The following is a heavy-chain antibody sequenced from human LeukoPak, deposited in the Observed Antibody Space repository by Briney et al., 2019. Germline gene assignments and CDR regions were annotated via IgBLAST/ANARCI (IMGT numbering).Heavy chain of an antibody. CDR1: GGSISSSNW. D-gene: IGHD2-2*01. CDR2: IYHSGST. J-gene: IGHJ3*02. Sequence: SETLSLTCAVSGGSISSSNWWSWVRQPPGKGLEWIGEIYHSGSTNYNPSLKSRVTISVDKSKNQFSLKLSSVAAADTAVYYCARDCSSTSCYEGDAFDIWGQGTMVTVSS. V-gene: IGHV4-4*02. CDR3: ARDCSSTSCYEGDAFDI.